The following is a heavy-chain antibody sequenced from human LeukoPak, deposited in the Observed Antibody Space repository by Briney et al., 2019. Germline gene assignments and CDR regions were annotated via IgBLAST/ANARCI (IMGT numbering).Heavy chain of an antibody. D-gene: IGHD2-15*01. Sequence: PSETLSLTCTVSGGSISSYYWSWIRQPPGKGLEWIGYIYYSGSTNYNPSLKSRVTISVDTSKNQFSLELSSVTAADTAVYYCARRCSGGSCYYYFDYWGQGTLVTVSS. CDR1: GGSISSYY. J-gene: IGHJ4*02. CDR3: ARRCSGGSCYYYFDY. V-gene: IGHV4-59*01. CDR2: IYYSGST.